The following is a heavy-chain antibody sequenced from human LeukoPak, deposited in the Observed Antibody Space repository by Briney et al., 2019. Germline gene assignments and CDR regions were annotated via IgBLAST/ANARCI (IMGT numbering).Heavy chain of an antibody. CDR2: ISSNGGST. J-gene: IGHJ6*02. CDR3: VKDPMWDFWSGYSYSYYGMDV. Sequence: GGSLRLSCSASGFTFSSYAMHWVRQAPGKGLEYVSAISSNGGSTYYADSVKGRFTISRDNSKNTLYLQMSSLRAEDTAVYYCVKDPMWDFWSGYSYSYYGMDVWGQGTTVTVSS. D-gene: IGHD3-3*01. V-gene: IGHV3-64D*06. CDR1: GFTFSSYA.